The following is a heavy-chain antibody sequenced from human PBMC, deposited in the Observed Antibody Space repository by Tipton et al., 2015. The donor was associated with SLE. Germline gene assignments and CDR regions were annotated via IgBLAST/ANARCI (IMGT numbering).Heavy chain of an antibody. J-gene: IGHJ3*02. V-gene: IGHV4-39*01. Sequence: TLSLTCTVSGGPISSSYYWGWIRQSPGKGLEWIATIYYSGSAYYNPSLKSRIAISVDTSKNQFSLKLSSVTATDTAVYYCASGVVTTKLGAFDIWGQGTVVTVSS. CDR2: IYYSGSA. CDR1: GGPISSSYY. CDR3: ASGVVTTKLGAFDI. D-gene: IGHD4-17*01.